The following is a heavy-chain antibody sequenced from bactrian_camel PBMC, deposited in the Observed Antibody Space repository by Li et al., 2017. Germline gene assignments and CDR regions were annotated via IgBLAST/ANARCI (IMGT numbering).Heavy chain of an antibody. V-gene: IGHV3S1*01. Sequence: VQLVESGGGLVQPGGSLRLSCAASEFTFGDYWMFWVRQAPGKGPEWVSTITNGDGTATYYANSVKGRFTISRDDAKNTVFLQMNSLKPEDAAVYYCAKEQNSGWEADFGNKGQGTQGTV. CDR2: ITNGDGTAT. CDR1: EFTFGDYW. CDR3: AKEQNSGWEADFGN. D-gene: IGHD5*01. J-gene: IGHJ6*01.